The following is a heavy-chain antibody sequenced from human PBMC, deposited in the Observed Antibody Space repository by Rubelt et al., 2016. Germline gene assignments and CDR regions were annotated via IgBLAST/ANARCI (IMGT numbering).Heavy chain of an antibody. V-gene: IGHV3-23*01. J-gene: IGHJ6*03. CDR3: ARDLSNGYYYMDV. CDR1: GFTFSSYA. Sequence: EVQLLESGGGLVQPGGSLRLSCAASGFTFSSYAMSWVRQAPGKGLEWVSAISGSGGSTYYADSVKGRFTISRDNSKNTLYLQMNSLRAEDTAVYYCARDLSNGYYYMDVWGKGTTVTVSS. CDR2: ISGSGGST. D-gene: IGHD4-11*01.